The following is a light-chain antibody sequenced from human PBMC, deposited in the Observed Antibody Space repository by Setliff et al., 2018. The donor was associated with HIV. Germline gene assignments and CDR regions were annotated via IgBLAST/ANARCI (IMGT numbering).Light chain of an antibody. CDR2: NNN. V-gene: IGLV1-44*01. CDR1: SSNIGSNT. J-gene: IGLJ1*01. CDR3: AAWDNSLNGQV. Sequence: QSALTQPPSASGTPGQRVTISCSGSSSNIGSNTVNWYQQLPGTAPKLLIYNNNQRPSGVPDRFSDSKSGTSASLAISGLQSEDEADYYCAAWDNSLNGQVFGTGTKGTV.